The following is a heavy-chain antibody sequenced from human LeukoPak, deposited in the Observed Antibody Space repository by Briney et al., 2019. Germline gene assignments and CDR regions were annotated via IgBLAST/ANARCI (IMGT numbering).Heavy chain of an antibody. V-gene: IGHV3-21*01. D-gene: IGHD5-18*01. Sequence: PGGSLRLSCAASGFSFNTYNMNWVRQAPGKGLEWVSSISSSSSYIYYADSVKGRFTISRDNAKNSLYLQMNSLRAEDTAVYYCARAEGIQLWSFDYWGQGTLVTVSS. J-gene: IGHJ4*02. CDR1: GFSFNTYN. CDR2: ISSSSSYI. CDR3: ARAEGIQLWSFDY.